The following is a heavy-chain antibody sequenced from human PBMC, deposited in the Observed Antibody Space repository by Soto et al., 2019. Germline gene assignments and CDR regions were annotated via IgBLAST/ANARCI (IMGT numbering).Heavy chain of an antibody. V-gene: IGHV4-30-4*01. CDR2: IYYSGST. D-gene: IGHD2-2*01. CDR1: GGSISSVDYY. J-gene: IGHJ6*02. CDR3: ARDSQVVVVPADPDAHYYYGMDV. Sequence: LSLTCTVSGGSISSVDYYLSWIRQPPGKGLEWIRYIYYSGSTYYNPSLKSRVTISVDTSKNQFSLQLNSVTPEDTAVYYCARDSQVVVVPADPDAHYYYGMDVWGQGTTVTVSS.